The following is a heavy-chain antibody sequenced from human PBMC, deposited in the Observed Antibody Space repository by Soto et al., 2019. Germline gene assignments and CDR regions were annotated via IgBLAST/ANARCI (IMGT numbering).Heavy chain of an antibody. Sequence: ASVKVSCKASGYTFTSYAMHWVRQAPGQRLEWMGWINAGNGNTKYSQKFQGRVTITRDTSVSIAYMELSSLSSDYTAVYYCARSSGYYSIDDYWGQGTLVTVSS. J-gene: IGHJ4*02. V-gene: IGHV1-3*01. CDR3: ARSSGYYSIDDY. CDR2: INAGNGNT. CDR1: GYTFTSYA. D-gene: IGHD3-22*01.